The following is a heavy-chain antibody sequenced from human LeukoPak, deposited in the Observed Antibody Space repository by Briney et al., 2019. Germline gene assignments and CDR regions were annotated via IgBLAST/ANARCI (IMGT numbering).Heavy chain of an antibody. Sequence: ASVKVSCKAPGGTFSSYAISWVRQAPGQGLEWMGGIIPIFGTANYAQKSQGRVTITADESTSTAYMELSSLRSEDTAVYYCARASDYDFWSGYFDYWGQGTLVTVSS. CDR2: IIPIFGTA. CDR3: ARASDYDFWSGYFDY. D-gene: IGHD3-3*01. J-gene: IGHJ4*02. CDR1: GGTFSSYA. V-gene: IGHV1-69*13.